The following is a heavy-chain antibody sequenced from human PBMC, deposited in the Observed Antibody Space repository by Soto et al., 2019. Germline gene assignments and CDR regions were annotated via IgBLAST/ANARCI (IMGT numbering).Heavy chain of an antibody. CDR1: GFPFRFLT. CDR3: AREMKQLVQEGFLQH. Sequence: GGAPRLCCAAPGFPFRFLTLHWVRPAPGKGLEWVSSISTGSSYIYYADSLKGRFTISRDNAGNSLYLQMKSLRAEDTAVYYCAREMKQLVQEGFLQHWGQGTLVTVSS. D-gene: IGHD6-13*01. CDR2: ISTGSSYI. V-gene: IGHV3-21*01. J-gene: IGHJ1*01.